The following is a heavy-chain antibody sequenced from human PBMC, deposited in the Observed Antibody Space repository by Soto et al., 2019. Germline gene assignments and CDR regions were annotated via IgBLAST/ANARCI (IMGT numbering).Heavy chain of an antibody. CDR1: GFTFSSYS. J-gene: IGHJ6*02. CDR2: ISSSSSTI. Sequence: EVQLVESGGGLVQPGGSLRLSCAASGFTFSSYSMNWVRQAPGKGLEWVSYISSSSSTIYYADSVKGRFTISRDNAKNSLYLQMNSLRAEDTAVYYCARVEELSRWNGYYYGMDVWGQGTTVTVSS. V-gene: IGHV3-48*01. CDR3: ARVEELSRWNGYYYGMDV. D-gene: IGHD1-1*01.